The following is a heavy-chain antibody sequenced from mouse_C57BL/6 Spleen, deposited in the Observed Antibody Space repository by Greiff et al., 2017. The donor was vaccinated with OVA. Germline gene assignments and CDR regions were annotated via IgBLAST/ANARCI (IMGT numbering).Heavy chain of an antibody. V-gene: IGHV5-4*01. D-gene: IGHD2-4*01. CDR3: ARDEDYDPPFAY. CDR1: GFTFSSYA. J-gene: IGHJ3*01. CDR2: ISDGGSYT. Sequence: EVHLVESGGGLVKPGGSLKLSCAASGFTFSSYAMSWVRQTPEKRLEWVATISDGGSYTYYPDNVKGRFTISRDNAKNNLYLQMSHLKSEDTAMYYCARDEDYDPPFAYWGQGTLVTVSA.